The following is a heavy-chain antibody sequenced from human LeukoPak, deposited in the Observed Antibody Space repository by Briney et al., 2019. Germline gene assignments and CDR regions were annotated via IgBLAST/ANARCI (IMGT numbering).Heavy chain of an antibody. CDR3: ARGHSITIFGIDY. J-gene: IGHJ4*02. CDR1: RITFSNYA. V-gene: IGHV3-23*01. D-gene: IGHD3-3*01. CDR2: ISGSGGGT. Sequence: PGGSLRLSCAASRITFSNYAMTWVRQAPGKGLEWVAGISGSGGGTYYGDSVKGRFTISRDNAKNSLYLQIHSLRAEDTAVYYCARGHSITIFGIDYWGQGTLVTVSS.